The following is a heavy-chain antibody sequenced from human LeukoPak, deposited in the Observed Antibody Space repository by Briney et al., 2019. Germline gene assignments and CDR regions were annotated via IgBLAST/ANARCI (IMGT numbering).Heavy chain of an antibody. Sequence: SETLSLTCTVSGGSISSTNYYWGWIRQPPGKGLEWIGSIYYSGSTYYNPSLKSRVTISVDTSKDKFSLKLSSVTAADTAIYYCARHRDTSGWYQWFDPWGQGTLVTVSS. CDR3: ARHRDTSGWYQWFDP. CDR2: IYYSGST. CDR1: GGSISSTNYY. D-gene: IGHD6-19*01. V-gene: IGHV4-39*01. J-gene: IGHJ5*02.